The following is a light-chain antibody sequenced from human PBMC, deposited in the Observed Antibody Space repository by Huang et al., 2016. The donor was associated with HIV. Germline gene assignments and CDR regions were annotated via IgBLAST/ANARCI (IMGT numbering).Light chain of an antibody. CDR3: QQYGSSPWLT. V-gene: IGKV3-20*01. J-gene: IGKJ4*01. CDR1: QSVRSSY. CDR2: GAS. Sequence: EIVLTQSPGTLSLSPGERATLSCRASQSVRSSYLAWYQQKPGQAPRLLIYGASSRATCIPDRCSGSGSGTDFTLTISRLEPEDFAVYYCQQYGSSPWLTFGGGTKVEIK.